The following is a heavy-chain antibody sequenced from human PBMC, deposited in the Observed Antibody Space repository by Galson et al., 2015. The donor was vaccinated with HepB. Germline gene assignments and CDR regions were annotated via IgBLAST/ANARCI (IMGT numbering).Heavy chain of an antibody. Sequence: SVKVSCKASGGTFSSYAISWVRQAPGQGLEWMGGIIPIFGTANYAQKFQGRVTITADESTSTAYMELNSLRSEDTAVYYCAGDCSSTSCYALPDYYYGMDVWGQGTTVTVSS. CDR1: GGTFSSYA. V-gene: IGHV1-69*13. D-gene: IGHD2-2*01. CDR3: AGDCSSTSCYALPDYYYGMDV. J-gene: IGHJ6*02. CDR2: IIPIFGTA.